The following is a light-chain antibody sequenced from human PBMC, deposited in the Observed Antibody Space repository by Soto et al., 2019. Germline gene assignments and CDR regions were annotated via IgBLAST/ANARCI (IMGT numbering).Light chain of an antibody. CDR3: SSYTSSSTLYV. CDR1: SSDVGGYNH. CDR2: EVS. V-gene: IGLV2-14*01. J-gene: IGLJ1*01. Sequence: QSALTQPASVSGSPGQSITISCTGTSSDVGGYNHVSWYQQHPGKAPKLMIYEVSNRPSGVSNRFSGSKSGNTASLTISGLQAEDEADYYYSSYTSSSTLYVFGTGTKLTVL.